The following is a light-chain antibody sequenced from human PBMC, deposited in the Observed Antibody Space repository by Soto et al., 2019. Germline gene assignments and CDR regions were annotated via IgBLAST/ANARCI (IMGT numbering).Light chain of an antibody. CDR1: QSVSSN. J-gene: IGKJ4*01. V-gene: IGKV3-15*01. Sequence: EIVMTQSPATLSVSPGERATLSCRASQSVSSNLAWYQQKPGQAPRLLIYGASTRATGIPARFSGSGSGTEFTLTISSLQSQDFAVYYCQQYNNWSPFTFGGVTKVEIK. CDR3: QQYNNWSPFT. CDR2: GAS.